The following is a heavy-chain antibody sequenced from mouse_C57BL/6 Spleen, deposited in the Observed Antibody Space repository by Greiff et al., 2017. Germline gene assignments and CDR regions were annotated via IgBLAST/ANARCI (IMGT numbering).Heavy chain of an antibody. Sequence: QVQLQQPGAELVRPGSSVKLSCKASGYTFTSYWMDWVKQRPGQGLEWIGNIYPSDSETHYNQKFKDKATLTVDKSSSTAYMQLSSLTSEDSAVYYCARDWYYFEDWGKGTTLTVSS. CDR1: GYTFTSYW. J-gene: IGHJ2*01. CDR3: ARDWYYFED. D-gene: IGHD4-1*01. V-gene: IGHV1-61*01. CDR2: IYPSDSET.